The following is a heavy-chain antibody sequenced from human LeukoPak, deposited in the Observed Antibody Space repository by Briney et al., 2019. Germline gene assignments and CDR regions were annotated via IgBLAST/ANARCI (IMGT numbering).Heavy chain of an antibody. CDR3: ATSRSIAAFFDY. V-gene: IGHV1-2*06. CDR1: GFTFTGYY. CDR2: IDPNSGGT. Sequence: ASVKVSCKASGFTFTGYYMHWVRQAPGQGLEWMGRIDPNSGGTNYAQKFQVRVTMTRDTSINTAYMELSRLRSDDTAVYYCATSRSIAAFFDYWGQGTLVTVSS. J-gene: IGHJ4*02. D-gene: IGHD6-6*01.